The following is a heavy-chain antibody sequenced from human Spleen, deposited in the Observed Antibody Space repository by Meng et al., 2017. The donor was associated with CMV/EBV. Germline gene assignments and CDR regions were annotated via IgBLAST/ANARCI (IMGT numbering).Heavy chain of an antibody. J-gene: IGHJ6*02. CDR2: IYWNGGRT. Sequence: GGSLRLSCAASGFTFSSYSMNWVRQAPGKGLEWVSRIYWNGGRTSYADSVKGRFTISRDNAKNSLYLQMNSLRGEDTALYYCARDHDFWSGQSPMDVWGQGTTVTVSS. D-gene: IGHD3-3*01. V-gene: IGHV3-20*04. CDR1: GFTFSSYS. CDR3: ARDHDFWSGQSPMDV.